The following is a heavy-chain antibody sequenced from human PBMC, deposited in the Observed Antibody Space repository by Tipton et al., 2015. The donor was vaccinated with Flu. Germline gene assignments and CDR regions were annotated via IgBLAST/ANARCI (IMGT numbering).Heavy chain of an antibody. V-gene: IGHV4-59*08. CDR2: IYYTAAT. D-gene: IGHD3-10*01. J-gene: IGHJ3*02. Sequence: LSLTCTVSGGSISNYYWSWIRQPPGKGLEWIGYIYYTAATNYNPSLKSRVTISVDTSKNQCSLKLSSVTAADTAVYYCARGGSMVQGVIIGNVGFDIWGHGTMVTVSS. CDR1: GGSISNYY. CDR3: ARGGSMVQGVIIGNVGFDI.